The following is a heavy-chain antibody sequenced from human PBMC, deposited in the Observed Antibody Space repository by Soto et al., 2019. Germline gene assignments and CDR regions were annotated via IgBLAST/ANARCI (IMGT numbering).Heavy chain of an antibody. CDR1: GGTFSSYT. CDR3: ARVPPPSPGSSLGGRDYYYYSGMDV. D-gene: IGHD1-26*01. J-gene: IGHJ6*02. V-gene: IGHV1-69*02. Sequence: SVKVSCKASGGTFSSYTISWVRQAPGQGLEWMGRIIPILGIANYAQKLQGRVTITADKSTSTAYMELSSLRSEDTAVYYCARVPPPSPGSSLGGRDYYYYSGMDVWGQGTTVTVSS. CDR2: IIPILGIA.